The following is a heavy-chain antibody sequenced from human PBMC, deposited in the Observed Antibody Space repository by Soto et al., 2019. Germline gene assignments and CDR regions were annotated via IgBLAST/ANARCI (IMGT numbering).Heavy chain of an antibody. CDR1: GGSISGSRFH. D-gene: IGHD3-16*02. CDR2: IHSGGST. Sequence: QLQLQESGPGLVKPSETLSLTCNVSGGSISGSRFHWGWIRQTPGKGLEWIGSIHSGGSTYYNPSPSSRVTISVDTSRPQYSLKLNSVTAAYTAVYYCAVQVRECSYGLIWFDPWGQGTLVTVSS. CDR3: AVQVRECSYGLIWFDP. V-gene: IGHV4-39*01. J-gene: IGHJ5*02.